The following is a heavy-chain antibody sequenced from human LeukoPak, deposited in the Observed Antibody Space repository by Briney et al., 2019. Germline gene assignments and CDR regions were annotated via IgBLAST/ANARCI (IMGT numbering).Heavy chain of an antibody. CDR1: GGSLSSYS. Sequence: SETLSLTCTVSGGSLSSYSWSWIRQPPGKGLEWIGCIYASGSTNYNPSLKSRVTISLVTSKNQFSLNLSSVTAAGTAVYFCARRHGYTYYFDYWGQGTLVTVSS. V-gene: IGHV4-4*09. CDR2: IYASGST. J-gene: IGHJ4*02. D-gene: IGHD5-24*01. CDR3: ARRHGYTYYFDY.